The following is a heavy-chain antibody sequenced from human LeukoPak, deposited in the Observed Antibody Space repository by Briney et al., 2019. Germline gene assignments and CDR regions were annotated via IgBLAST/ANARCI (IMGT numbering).Heavy chain of an antibody. J-gene: IGHJ4*02. CDR3: ARDSGIKQQLARNPLLDY. CDR1: GFTFSSYS. V-gene: IGHV3-21*01. CDR2: ISSSSSYI. D-gene: IGHD6-13*01. Sequence: SGGSLRLSCAASGFTFSSYSMNWVRQAPGKGLEWVSSISSSSSYIYYADSVKGRFTISRDNAKNSLYLQMNSLRAEDTAVYYCARDSGIKQQLARNPLLDYWGQGTLVTVSS.